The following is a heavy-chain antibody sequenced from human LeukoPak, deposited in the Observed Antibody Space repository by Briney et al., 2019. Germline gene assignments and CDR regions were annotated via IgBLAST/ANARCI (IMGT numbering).Heavy chain of an antibody. CDR1: GGSISSNSYY. J-gene: IGHJ4*02. D-gene: IGHD3-22*01. Sequence: SETLSLTCTVSGGSISSNSYYWGWIRQSPGKGLEWIGTIYYSEYTYYSPSHKSRVTISRDTSKNQFSLELSSVTAADTAVYYCARSDDSSGYYDYFDYWGQGTLVTVSS. V-gene: IGHV4-39*01. CDR2: IYYSEYT. CDR3: ARSDDSSGYYDYFDY.